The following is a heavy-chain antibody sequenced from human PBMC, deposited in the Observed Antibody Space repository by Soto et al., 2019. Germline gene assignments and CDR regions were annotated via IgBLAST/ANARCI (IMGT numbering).Heavy chain of an antibody. CDR2: IIPILGIA. J-gene: IGHJ5*02. D-gene: IGHD6-19*01. Sequence: QVQLVQSGAEVKKPGSSVKVSCKASGGTFSSYTISWVRQAPGQGLEWMGRIIPILGIANYAQKFQGRVTITADKSTSTAYMELSRLRSEDTAGYYFARAGLAVAGTGWFDPWGQGTLVTVSS. V-gene: IGHV1-69*02. CDR3: ARAGLAVAGTGWFDP. CDR1: GGTFSSYT.